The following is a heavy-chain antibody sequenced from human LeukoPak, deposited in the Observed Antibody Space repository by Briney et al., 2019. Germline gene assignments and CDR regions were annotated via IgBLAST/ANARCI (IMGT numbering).Heavy chain of an antibody. D-gene: IGHD3-22*01. CDR3: AYSSGYYH. CDR2: IKQDGSEQ. V-gene: IGHV3-7*05. CDR1: GFTFSHHL. Sequence: GGSLRLSCAASGFTFSHHLMSWVRQAPGKGLEWVATIKQDGSEQYYVDSVKGRFTISRDNAKNSLYLQMNSLRAEDTAVYYCAYSSGYYHWGQGTLVTVSS. J-gene: IGHJ1*01.